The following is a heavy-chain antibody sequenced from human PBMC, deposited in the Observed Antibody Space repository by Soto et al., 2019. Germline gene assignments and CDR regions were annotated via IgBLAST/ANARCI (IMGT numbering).Heavy chain of an antibody. Sequence: QVQLVQSGAELKKPGASAKVSCKASGYIFTSYGISWVRQAPGQGLEWMAWISVDSGNTNYAQNFQGRVTMTTDTSASPAHMELRTLRSDATAVYYCARFNGSGTHYYMDVWGKGTTVIVSS. CDR2: ISVDSGNT. J-gene: IGHJ6*03. CDR1: GYIFTSYG. V-gene: IGHV1-18*01. CDR3: ARFNGSGTHYYMDV. D-gene: IGHD3-10*01.